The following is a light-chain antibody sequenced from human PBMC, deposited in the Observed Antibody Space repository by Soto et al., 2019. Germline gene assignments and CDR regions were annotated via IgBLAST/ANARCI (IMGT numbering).Light chain of an antibody. CDR3: QQCDNWPRT. V-gene: IGKV3-15*01. CDR2: GAS. Sequence: EIVMTQSPVTLSVSPGERATLSCRASQSVSSNLAWYQQKPGQAPRLLIYGASTRATGTPARFSGRGSGTEFTLTISSLQSEDFAVYYCQQCDNWPRTFGQGTKVEIK. CDR1: QSVSSN. J-gene: IGKJ1*01.